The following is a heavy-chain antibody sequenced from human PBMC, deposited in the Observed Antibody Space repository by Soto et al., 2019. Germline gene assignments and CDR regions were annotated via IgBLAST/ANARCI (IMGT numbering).Heavy chain of an antibody. CDR2: IYYSGST. V-gene: IGHV4-59*01. Sequence: SETLSLTCTVSGGSISSYYWSWIRQPPGKGLEWIGYIYYSGSTNYNPSLKSRVTVSVDTSKNQFSLKLSSVTAADTAVYYCARVYGLDLFDYWGQGTLVTVSS. D-gene: IGHD2-8*01. J-gene: IGHJ4*02. CDR1: GGSISSYY. CDR3: ARVYGLDLFDY.